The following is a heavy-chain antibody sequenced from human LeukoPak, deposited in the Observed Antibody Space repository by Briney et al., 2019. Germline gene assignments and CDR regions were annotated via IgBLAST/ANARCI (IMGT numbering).Heavy chain of an antibody. CDR3: ARGLGVVTNFDY. J-gene: IGHJ4*02. V-gene: IGHV4-38-2*02. CDR2: IYHSGST. Sequence: SETLSLTCTVSGYSISSGYYWDWIRQPPGKGLEWIGSIYHSGSTYYNPSLKSRVTISVDTSKNQFSLKLSSVTAADTAVYYCARGLGVVTNFDYWGQGTLVTVSS. D-gene: IGHD3-3*01. CDR1: GYSISSGYY.